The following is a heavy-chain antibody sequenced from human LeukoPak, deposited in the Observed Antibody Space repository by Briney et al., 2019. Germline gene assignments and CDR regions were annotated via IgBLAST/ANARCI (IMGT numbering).Heavy chain of an antibody. V-gene: IGHV4-30-4*01. CDR2: IYYSGST. CDR1: GDSISSGDYY. J-gene: IGHJ6*02. CDR3: AREVHVVVPAANGMDV. Sequence: SETLSLTCTVSGDSISSGDYYWSWIRQPPGKGLEWIGYIYYSGSTYYNPSLKSRVTISVDTSKNQFSLKLSSVTAADTAVYYCAREVHVVVPAANGMDVWGQGTTVTVSS. D-gene: IGHD2-2*01.